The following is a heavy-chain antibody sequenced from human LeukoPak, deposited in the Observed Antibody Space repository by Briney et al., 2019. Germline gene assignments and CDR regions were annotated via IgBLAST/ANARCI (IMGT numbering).Heavy chain of an antibody. J-gene: IGHJ5*02. CDR1: GYTLTELS. D-gene: IGHD2-15*01. Sequence: GASVKVSCKVSGYTLTELSMHWVRQAPGKGLEWMGGFDPEDGETIYAQKFQGRVTMTEDTSTDTAYMELSSLGSEDTAVYYCATTWGRYCSGGSCPLNWFDPWGQGTLVTVSS. CDR3: ATTWGRYCSGGSCPLNWFDP. CDR2: FDPEDGET. V-gene: IGHV1-24*01.